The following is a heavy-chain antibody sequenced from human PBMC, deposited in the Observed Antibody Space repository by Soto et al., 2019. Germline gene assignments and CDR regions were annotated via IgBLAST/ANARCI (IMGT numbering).Heavy chain of an antibody. Sequence: EVQLVESGGGLVQPGGSLRLSCAASGFTFSSFWMHWVRQAPGGGLVWVSRINTDGSSTSYADSVKGRFTISRDNAKNTLYLQMNSLRVEDTAMYYCAKRGVDTFGLSYWGQGTLVTVSS. D-gene: IGHD3-10*01. CDR1: GFTFSSFW. CDR3: AKRGVDTFGLSY. CDR2: INTDGSST. V-gene: IGHV3-74*01. J-gene: IGHJ4*02.